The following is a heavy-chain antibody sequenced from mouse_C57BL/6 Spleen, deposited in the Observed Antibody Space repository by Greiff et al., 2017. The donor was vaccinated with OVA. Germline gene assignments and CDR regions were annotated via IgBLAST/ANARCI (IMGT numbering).Heavy chain of an antibody. V-gene: IGHV1-54*01. J-gene: IGHJ1*03. CDR3: ARRRGSNYGYFDV. Sequence: VKLQQSGAELVRPGTSVKVSCKASGYAFTNYLIEWVKQRPGQGLEWIGVINPGSGGTNYNEKFKGKATLTADKSSSTAYMQLSSLTSEDSAVYFCARRRGSNYGYFDVWGTGTTVTVSS. D-gene: IGHD1-1*01. CDR1: GYAFTNYL. CDR2: INPGSGGT.